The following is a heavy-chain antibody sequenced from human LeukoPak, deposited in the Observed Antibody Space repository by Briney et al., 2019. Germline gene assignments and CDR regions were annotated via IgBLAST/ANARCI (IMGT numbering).Heavy chain of an antibody. Sequence: GGSLRLSCAASGFTVSSNYMSWVRQAPGKGLEWVSVIYSGGSTYYADSVKGRFTISRDNSKNTLYLQMNSLRAEDTAVYYCARVRIIVVVPAALVDAFDIWGQGTMVTVSS. D-gene: IGHD2-2*01. CDR3: ARVRIIVVVPAALVDAFDI. CDR1: GFTVSSNY. V-gene: IGHV3-66*01. CDR2: IYSGGST. J-gene: IGHJ3*02.